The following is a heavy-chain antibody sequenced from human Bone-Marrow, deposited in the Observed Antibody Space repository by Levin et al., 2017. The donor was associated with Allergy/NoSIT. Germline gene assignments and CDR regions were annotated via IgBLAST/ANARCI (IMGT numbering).Heavy chain of an antibody. J-gene: IGHJ6*02. CDR1: GYTFTSYD. CDR2: MNPNSGNT. CDR3: ARWGGYSGYDRYGMDV. Sequence: ASVKVSCKASGYTFTSYDINWVRQATGQGLEWMGWMNPNSGNTGYAQKFQGRVTMTRNTSISTAYMELSSLRSEDTAVYYCARWGGYSGYDRYGMDVWGQGTTVTVSS. D-gene: IGHD5-12*01. V-gene: IGHV1-8*01.